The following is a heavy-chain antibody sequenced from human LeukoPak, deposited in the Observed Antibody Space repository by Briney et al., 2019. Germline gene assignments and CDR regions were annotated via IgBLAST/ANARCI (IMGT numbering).Heavy chain of an antibody. D-gene: IGHD1-26*01. CDR3: ARVLRWELPPDY. CDR2: IYYSGST. Sequence: PSETLPLTCTVSGGSISSYYWSWIRQPPGKGLEWIGYIYYSGSTNYNPSLKSRVTISVDTSKNQFSLKLSSVTAADTAVYYCARVLRWELPPDYWGQGTLVTVSS. J-gene: IGHJ4*02. V-gene: IGHV4-59*01. CDR1: GGSISSYY.